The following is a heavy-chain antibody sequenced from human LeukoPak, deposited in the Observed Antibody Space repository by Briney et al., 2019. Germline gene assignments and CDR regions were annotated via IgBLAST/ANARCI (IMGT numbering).Heavy chain of an antibody. J-gene: IGHJ4*02. D-gene: IGHD3-22*01. CDR1: GGSISSSSYY. V-gene: IGHV4-39*01. Sequence: PSETLSLTCTVSGGSISSSSYYWGWIRQPPGKGLEWIGSIYYSGSTYYNPSLKSRVPISVDTSKNQFSLKLSSVTAADTAVYYCARHFLGYDSSGFDYWGQGTLVTVSS. CDR3: ARHFLGYDSSGFDY. CDR2: IYYSGST.